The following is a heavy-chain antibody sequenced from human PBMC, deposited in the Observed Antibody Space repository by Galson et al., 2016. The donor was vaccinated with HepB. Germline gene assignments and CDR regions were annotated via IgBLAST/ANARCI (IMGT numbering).Heavy chain of an antibody. CDR3: ARDNYDGDAFDI. D-gene: IGHD3-3*01. CDR1: GASISSYY. CDR2: IYYSGNT. Sequence: LTCTVSGASISSYYWSWIRQPPGKGLEWIGYIYYSGNTKYNPSLKSRVTMSIDTSKNQFSLKLSSVTAADTAVYYCARDNYDGDAFDIWGQGTMVTVSS. V-gene: IGHV4-59*01. J-gene: IGHJ3*02.